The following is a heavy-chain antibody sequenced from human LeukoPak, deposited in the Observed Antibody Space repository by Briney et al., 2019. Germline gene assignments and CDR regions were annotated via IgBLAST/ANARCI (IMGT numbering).Heavy chain of an antibody. D-gene: IGHD3-10*02. CDR1: GFTFSSYG. Sequence: GRSLRLTCAASGFTFSSYGMHWVRQAPGKGLEWVSSISSSSSYIYYADSVKGRFTISRDNAKNSLYLQMNSLRAEDTAVYYCARDYQMFGEFDYWGQGTLVTVSS. CDR2: ISSSSSYI. J-gene: IGHJ4*02. CDR3: ARDYQMFGEFDY. V-gene: IGHV3-21*01.